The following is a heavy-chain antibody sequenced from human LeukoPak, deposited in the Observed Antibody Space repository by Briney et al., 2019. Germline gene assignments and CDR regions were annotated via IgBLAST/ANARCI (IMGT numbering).Heavy chain of an antibody. D-gene: IGHD6-19*01. J-gene: IGHJ4*02. V-gene: IGHV3-48*03. CDR2: IGSSGTST. Sequence: GGSLRLSCAASGFTFSSYAMNWVRQAPGKGLEWVSYIGSSGTSTYSADSLQGRFTISRDNAKNSLCLQMDNLRVEDTAIYYCARDGPVPGAPFDYWGQGTQVTVSS. CDR3: ARDGPVPGAPFDY. CDR1: GFTFSSYA.